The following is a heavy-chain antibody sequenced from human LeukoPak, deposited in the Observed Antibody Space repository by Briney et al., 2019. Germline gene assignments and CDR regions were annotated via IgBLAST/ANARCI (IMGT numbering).Heavy chain of an antibody. Sequence: GGSLRLSCAASGFTFSSYWMSWVRQAPGKGLEWVANIKQDGSEKYYVDSVKRRFTISRDNAKNSLYLQMNSLRAEDTAVYYCAREPSYDFLPYYMDVWGKGTTVTVSS. CDR2: IKQDGSEK. CDR3: AREPSYDFLPYYMDV. J-gene: IGHJ6*03. D-gene: IGHD3-3*01. V-gene: IGHV3-7*01. CDR1: GFTFSSYW.